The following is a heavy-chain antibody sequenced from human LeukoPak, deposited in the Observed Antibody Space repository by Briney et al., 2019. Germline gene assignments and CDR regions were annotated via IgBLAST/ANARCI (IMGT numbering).Heavy chain of an antibody. J-gene: IGHJ5*02. CDR3: ARIDCGGDCYSSRGWFDP. CDR1: GYTFTSYY. V-gene: IGHV1-46*01. CDR2: INPSGGST. D-gene: IGHD2-21*02. Sequence: ASVKVSCKASGYTFTSYYIHWARQAPGQGLEWMGIINPSGGSTSYAQKFQGKVTITADKSTNTAYMELSSLRSEDTAVYYCARIDCGGDCYSSRGWFDPWGQGTLVTVSS.